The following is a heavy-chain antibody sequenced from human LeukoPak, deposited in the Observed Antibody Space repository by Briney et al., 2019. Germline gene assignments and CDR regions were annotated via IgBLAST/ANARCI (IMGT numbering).Heavy chain of an antibody. Sequence: VASVKVSCKASGYTFTSYGISWVRQAPGQGLEWMGWISAYNGNTNYAQKLQGRVTMTTDTSTSTAYMELRSLRSDDTAVYYCARETYYYDSSGDGPYYFDYWGQGTLVTVSS. CDR1: GYTFTSYG. CDR3: ARETYYYDSSGDGPYYFDY. CDR2: ISAYNGNT. V-gene: IGHV1-18*01. J-gene: IGHJ4*02. D-gene: IGHD3-22*01.